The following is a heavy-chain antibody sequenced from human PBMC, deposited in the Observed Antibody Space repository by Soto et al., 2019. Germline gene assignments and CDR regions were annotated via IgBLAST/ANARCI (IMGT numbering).Heavy chain of an antibody. Sequence: SETLSLTCAVYGGSFSGYYWSWIRQPPGKGLEWIGEINHSGSTNYNPSLKSRVTISVDTSKNQFSLKLSSVTAADTAVYYCAREHIRWDDAFDIWGQGTMVTVSS. J-gene: IGHJ3*02. CDR2: INHSGST. CDR3: AREHIRWDDAFDI. V-gene: IGHV4-34*01. CDR1: GGSFSGYY. D-gene: IGHD4-17*01.